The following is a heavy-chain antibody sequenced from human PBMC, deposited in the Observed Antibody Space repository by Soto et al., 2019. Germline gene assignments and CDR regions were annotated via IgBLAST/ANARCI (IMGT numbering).Heavy chain of an antibody. V-gene: IGHV1-2*02. Sequence: ASVKVSCKASGYTFTGHYIHWVRQAPEQGPEWMGEIGPESGATRYAQRFQGRVTMTRDMSITTVYMELNNLSSDDTAVYYCGRGRSGQIVVFYWGQGTPGNRLL. J-gene: IGHJ4*02. D-gene: IGHD1-26*01. CDR1: GYTFTGHY. CDR2: IGPESGAT. CDR3: GRGRSGQIVVFY.